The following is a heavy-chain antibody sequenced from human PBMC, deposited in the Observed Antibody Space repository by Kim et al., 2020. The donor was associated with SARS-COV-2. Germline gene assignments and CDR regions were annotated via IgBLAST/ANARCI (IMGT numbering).Heavy chain of an antibody. CDR3: ARGGYYGSGSPVGV. Sequence: GGSLRLSCAASGFTVSSNYMSWVRQAPGKGLEWVSVIYSGGSTYYADSVKGRFTISRDNSKNTLYLQMNSLRAEDTAVYYCARGGYYGSGSPVGVWGQGTTVTVSS. CDR2: IYSGGST. CDR1: GFTVSSNY. J-gene: IGHJ6*02. V-gene: IGHV3-53*01. D-gene: IGHD3-10*01.